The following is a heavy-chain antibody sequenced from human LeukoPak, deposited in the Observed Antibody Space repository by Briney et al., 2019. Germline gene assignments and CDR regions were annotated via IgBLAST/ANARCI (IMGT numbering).Heavy chain of an antibody. V-gene: IGHV3-21*01. J-gene: IGHJ4*02. CDR2: ITSDSRYM. Sequence: TGGSLRLSCAASGFTFSSYNMNWVRQAPGKGLEWVSSITSDSRYMYYADSVNGRFTISKDNAKNSLYLQMNSLRADDTALYYSQRTSYDILTGFFGQRQNYFDYWGQGTLVTVSS. D-gene: IGHD3-9*01. CDR1: GFTFSSYN. CDR3: QRTSYDILTGFFGQRQNYFDY.